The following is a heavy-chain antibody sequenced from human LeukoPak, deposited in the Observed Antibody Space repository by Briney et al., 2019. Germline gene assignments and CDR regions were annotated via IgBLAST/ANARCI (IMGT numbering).Heavy chain of an antibody. CDR1: GFTFDDYA. CDR2: ISWNSGSI. Sequence: PGRSLRLSCAASGFTFDDYAMHWVRQAPGKGLEWVSGISWNSGSIGYADSVKGRFTISRDNAKNSLYLQMNSLRAEDTAVYYCARAIFSRGWYLVDYWGQGTLVTVSS. CDR3: ARAIFSRGWYLVDY. V-gene: IGHV3-9*01. J-gene: IGHJ4*02. D-gene: IGHD6-19*01.